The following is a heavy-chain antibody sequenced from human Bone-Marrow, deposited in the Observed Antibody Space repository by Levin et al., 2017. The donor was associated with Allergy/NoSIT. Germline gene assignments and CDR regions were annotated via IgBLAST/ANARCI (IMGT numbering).Heavy chain of an antibody. J-gene: IGHJ5*02. CDR3: ARGCAYWFDP. CDR2: INHSGST. CDR1: GGSFSGYY. V-gene: IGHV4-34*01. Sequence: PSQTLSLTCAVYGGSFSGYYWSWIRQPPGKGLEWIGEINHSGSTNYNPSLKSRVTISVDTSKNQFSLKLSSVTAADTAVYYCARGCAYWFDPWGQGTLVTVSS.